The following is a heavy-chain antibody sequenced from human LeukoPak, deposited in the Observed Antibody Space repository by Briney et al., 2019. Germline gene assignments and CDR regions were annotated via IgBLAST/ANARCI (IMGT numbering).Heavy chain of an antibody. Sequence: GGSLRLSCAASGFTFSSYAMSWVRQAPGKGLEWVAAISAGGDSTYYADSVKGRFTISRDNSKNTLYLQMNSLRAEDTAVYYCATGGYNWNYEPGRAFDIWGQGTMVTVSS. CDR1: GFTFSSYA. V-gene: IGHV3-23*01. D-gene: IGHD1-7*01. J-gene: IGHJ3*02. CDR3: ATGGYNWNYEPGRAFDI. CDR2: ISAGGDST.